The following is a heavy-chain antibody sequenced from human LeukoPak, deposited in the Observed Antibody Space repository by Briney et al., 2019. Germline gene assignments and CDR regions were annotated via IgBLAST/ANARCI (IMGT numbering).Heavy chain of an antibody. Sequence: ASVKVSCKASGYTFTCYYMHWVRQAPGQGLEWMGGIIPIFGTANYAQKFQGRVTMTRNTSISTAYMELSSLRSEDTAVYYCARGGRGTRFDPWGQGTLVTVSS. CDR2: IIPIFGTA. D-gene: IGHD5-24*01. J-gene: IGHJ5*02. CDR1: GYTFTCYY. CDR3: ARGGRGTRFDP. V-gene: IGHV1-8*02.